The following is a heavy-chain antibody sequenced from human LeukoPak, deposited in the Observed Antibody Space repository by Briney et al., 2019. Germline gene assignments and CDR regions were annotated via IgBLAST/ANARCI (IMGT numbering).Heavy chain of an antibody. Sequence: GGSLRLSCAASGFTFSSYDMHWVRQAPGKGLEWVSAISGSGGSTYYADSVKGRFTISRDNSKNTLYLQMNSLRAEDTAVYYCAKLLGYPTVTTYFDYWGQGTLVTVSS. CDR3: AKLLGYPTVTTYFDY. J-gene: IGHJ4*02. CDR2: ISGSGGST. CDR1: GFTFSSYD. V-gene: IGHV3-23*01. D-gene: IGHD4-17*01.